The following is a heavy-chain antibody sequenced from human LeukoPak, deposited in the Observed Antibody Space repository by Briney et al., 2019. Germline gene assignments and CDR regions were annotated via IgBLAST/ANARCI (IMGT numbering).Heavy chain of an antibody. Sequence: SETLSLTCTVSGGSISSGDYYWSWIRQPPGKGLEWIGYIYYSGSTYYNPSLKSRVTISVDTSKNQFSLKLSSVTAADTAVYYCASRYNRNDGGAFDYWGQGTLVTVSS. D-gene: IGHD1-1*01. J-gene: IGHJ4*02. CDR1: GGSISSGDYY. V-gene: IGHV4-30-4*08. CDR2: IYYSGST. CDR3: ASRYNRNDGGAFDY.